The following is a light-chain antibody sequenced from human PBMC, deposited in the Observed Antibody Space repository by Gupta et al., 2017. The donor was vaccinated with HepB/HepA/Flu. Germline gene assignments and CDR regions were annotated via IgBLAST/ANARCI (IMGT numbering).Light chain of an antibody. Sequence: EIVLTQSPATLSLSPGERATLSCRASHSINSFLAWYQQRPGLAPRLLIYYTSKRAADTPGRFTGSGSGTDFTLTISSLEPEDSAIYYCQQRNNWPPTFGGGTKVEIK. CDR1: HSINSF. CDR3: QQRNNWPPT. CDR2: YTS. V-gene: IGKV3-11*01. J-gene: IGKJ4*02.